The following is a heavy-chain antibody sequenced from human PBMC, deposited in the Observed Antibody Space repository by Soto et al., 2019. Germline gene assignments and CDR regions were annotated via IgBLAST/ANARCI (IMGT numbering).Heavy chain of an antibody. V-gene: IGHV1-18*01. Sequence: QVQLVQSGAEVKKPGASVKVSCKTSGYTFTSYHISWVRQAPGQGLEWMGWISAYNTNTNYAQKFHGRVTMTTDPLTSTAYMELRSLRSDDTAVYYCARDTPPTDYWGQGTLVTVSS. CDR3: ARDTPPTDY. J-gene: IGHJ4*02. CDR1: GYTFTSYH. CDR2: ISAYNTNT.